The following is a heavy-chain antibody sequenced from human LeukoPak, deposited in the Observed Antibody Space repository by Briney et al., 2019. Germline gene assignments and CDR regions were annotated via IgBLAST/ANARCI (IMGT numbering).Heavy chain of an antibody. D-gene: IGHD6-19*01. Sequence: SETLSLTCTASGGSISSGGYYWSWIRQPPGKGLEWIGYIYHSGSTYYNPSLKSRVTISVDRSKNQFSLKLSSVTAADTAVYYCARDLDSSGWVAGYWGQGTLVTVSS. CDR2: IYHSGST. J-gene: IGHJ4*02. CDR1: GGSISSGGYY. V-gene: IGHV4-30-2*01. CDR3: ARDLDSSGWVAGY.